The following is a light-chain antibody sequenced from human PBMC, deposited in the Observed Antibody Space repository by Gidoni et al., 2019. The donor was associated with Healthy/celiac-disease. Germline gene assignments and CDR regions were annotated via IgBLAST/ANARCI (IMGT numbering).Light chain of an antibody. Sequence: EIVLTQSPGTLSVSPGERATLSCRASQSVSSSCLAWYQQKPGQAPRLLIYGASSRATGIPDRFSGSGSGTDFTLTISRLEPEDFAVYYCQQYGSSPFTFGPGTKVDIK. J-gene: IGKJ3*01. CDR3: QQYGSSPFT. CDR1: QSVSSSC. CDR2: GAS. V-gene: IGKV3-20*01.